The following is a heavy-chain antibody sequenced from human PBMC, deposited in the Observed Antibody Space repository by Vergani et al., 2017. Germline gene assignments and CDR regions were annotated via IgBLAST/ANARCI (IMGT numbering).Heavy chain of an antibody. D-gene: IGHD2-15*01. CDR3: ARDNLVGYFDY. CDR2: ISYDGSNK. J-gene: IGHJ4*02. Sequence: QVQLVESGGGVVQPGRSLRLSCAASGFTFSSYAMHWVRQAPGKGLEWVAVISYDGSNKYYADPVKGRFTISRDNSKNTLYLQMNSMRAEDTAVYYCARDNLVGYFDYWGQGTLVTVSS. V-gene: IGHV3-30-3*01. CDR1: GFTFSSYA.